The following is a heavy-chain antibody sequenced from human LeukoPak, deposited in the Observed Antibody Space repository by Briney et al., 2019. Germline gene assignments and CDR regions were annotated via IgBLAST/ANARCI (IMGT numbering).Heavy chain of an antibody. D-gene: IGHD2-2*01. V-gene: IGHV3-73*01. CDR1: GYTFTGYY. Sequence: KVSCKASGYTFTGYYMHWVRQAPGQGLEWVGRIRSKPNSYATAYAASVKGRFTISRDDSKNTAYLQMNSLKTEDTAVYYCTRLDCGSTSCLSYFDYWGQGTLVTVSS. CDR2: IRSKPNSYAT. J-gene: IGHJ4*02. CDR3: TRLDCGSTSCLSYFDY.